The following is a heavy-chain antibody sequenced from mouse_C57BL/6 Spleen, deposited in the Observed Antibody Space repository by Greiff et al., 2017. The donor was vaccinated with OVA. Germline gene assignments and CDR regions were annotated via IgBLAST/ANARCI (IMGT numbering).Heavy chain of an antibody. CDR2: IYPRSGNT. D-gene: IGHD1-1*01. CDR1: GYTFTSYG. Sequence: VNLVESGAELARPGASVKLSCKASGYTFTSYGISWVKQRTGQGLEWIGEIYPRSGNTYYNEKFKGKATLTADKSSSTAYMELRSLTSEDSAVYFCADLLPFDYWGQGTTLTVSS. J-gene: IGHJ2*01. V-gene: IGHV1-81*01. CDR3: ADLLPFDY.